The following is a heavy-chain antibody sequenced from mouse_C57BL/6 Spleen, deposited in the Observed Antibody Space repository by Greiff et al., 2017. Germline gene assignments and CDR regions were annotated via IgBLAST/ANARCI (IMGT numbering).Heavy chain of an antibody. D-gene: IGHD1-1*01. Sequence: QVQLQQSGPELVKPGASVKISCKASGYAFSSSWMNWVKQRPGKGLEWIGRIYPGDGDTNYNGKFKGKATLTADKSSSTAYMQLSSLTSEDSAVYFCARSYYGSSYYFDDWGQGTTLTVSS. V-gene: IGHV1-82*01. CDR3: ARSYYGSSYYFDD. CDR2: IYPGDGDT. J-gene: IGHJ2*01. CDR1: GYAFSSSW.